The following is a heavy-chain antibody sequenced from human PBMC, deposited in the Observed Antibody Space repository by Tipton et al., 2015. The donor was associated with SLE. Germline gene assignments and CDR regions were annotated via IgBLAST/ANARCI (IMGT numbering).Heavy chain of an antibody. V-gene: IGHV3-23*01. J-gene: IGHJ3*02. CDR2: ISGSGGST. D-gene: IGHD1-26*01. Sequence: SLRLSCAASGFTFSDYYMSWIRQAPGKGLEWVSAISGSGGSTYYADSVKGRFTISRDNSKNTLYLQMNSLRAEDTAVYYCAKWQWELHAFDIWGQGTMVTVSS. CDR1: GFTFSDYY. CDR3: AKWQWELHAFDI.